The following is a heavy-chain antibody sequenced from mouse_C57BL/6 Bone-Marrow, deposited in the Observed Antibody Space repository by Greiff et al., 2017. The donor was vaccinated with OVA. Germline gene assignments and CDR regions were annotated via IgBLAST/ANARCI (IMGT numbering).Heavy chain of an antibody. CDR1: GFSLTSYA. Sequence: VKLMESGPGLVAPSQSLSITCTVSGFSLTSYAISWVRQPPGKGLEWLGVIWTGGGTNYNSDLKSRLSISKDNSKSQVFLKMNSLQTDDTARYYCASPHRSSYVGFAYWGQGTLVTVSA. CDR3: ASPHRSSYVGFAY. D-gene: IGHD1-1*01. CDR2: IWTGGGT. V-gene: IGHV2-9-1*01. J-gene: IGHJ3*01.